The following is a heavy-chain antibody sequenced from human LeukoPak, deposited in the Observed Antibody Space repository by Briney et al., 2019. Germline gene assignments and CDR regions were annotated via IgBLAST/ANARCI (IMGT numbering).Heavy chain of an antibody. CDR3: ARVGGGFGNDY. J-gene: IGHJ4*02. D-gene: IGHD3-10*01. Sequence: GASVKVSCKASGYTFTSYGISWVRQAPGQGLEWMGWISAYNGNTNYAQKLQGRVTMTRDTSTSTVYMELSSLRSEDTAVYYCARVGGGFGNDYWGQGTLVTVSS. CDR1: GYTFTSYG. V-gene: IGHV1-18*01. CDR2: ISAYNGNT.